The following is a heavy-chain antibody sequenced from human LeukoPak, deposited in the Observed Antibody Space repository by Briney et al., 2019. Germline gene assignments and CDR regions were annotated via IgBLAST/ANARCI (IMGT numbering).Heavy chain of an antibody. J-gene: IGHJ1*01. D-gene: IGHD6-19*01. CDR3: AKDPAVANTARRFQH. CDR1: GFTFSSYA. Sequence: GGSLRLSCAASGFTFSSYAMSWVRQAPGKGLEWVSAISGSGASTYYADSVKGRFTISRDNSKNTLYLQMNSLRVEDTAVYYCAKDPAVANTARRFQHWGQGTLVTVSS. CDR2: ISGSGAST. V-gene: IGHV3-23*01.